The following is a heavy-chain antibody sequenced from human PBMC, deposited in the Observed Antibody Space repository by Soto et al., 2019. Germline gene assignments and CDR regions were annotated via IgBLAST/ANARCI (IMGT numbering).Heavy chain of an antibody. CDR3: ARGQPKFGADYYDSSGPSMDV. D-gene: IGHD3-22*01. J-gene: IGHJ6*02. V-gene: IGHV1-8*01. Sequence: ASVKVSCKASGYTFTSYDINWVRQATGQGLEWMGWMNPNSGNTGYAQKFQGRVTMTRNTSISTAYMELSSLRSGDTAVYYCARGQPKFGADYYDSSGPSMDVWGQGTTVTVSS. CDR1: GYTFTSYD. CDR2: MNPNSGNT.